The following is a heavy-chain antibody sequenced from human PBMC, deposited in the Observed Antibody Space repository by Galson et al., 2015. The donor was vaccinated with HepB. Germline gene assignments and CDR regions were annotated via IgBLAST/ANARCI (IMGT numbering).Heavy chain of an antibody. V-gene: IGHV1-69*02. Sequence: SVKVSCKASGGTFSSYTISWVRQAPGQGLEWMGRIIPILGIANYAQKFQGRVTITADKSMSTAYMELSSLRSEDTAVYYCARVPYYYDSSGSNWFDPWGQGTLVTVSS. D-gene: IGHD3-22*01. J-gene: IGHJ5*02. CDR2: IIPILGIA. CDR1: GGTFSSYT. CDR3: ARVPYYYDSSGSNWFDP.